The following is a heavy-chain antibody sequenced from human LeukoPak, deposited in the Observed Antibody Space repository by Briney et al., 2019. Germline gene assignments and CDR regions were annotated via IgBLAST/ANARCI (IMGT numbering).Heavy chain of an antibody. J-gene: IGHJ4*02. CDR1: GYTFTSYG. V-gene: IGHV1-18*01. D-gene: IGHD2-15*01. Sequence: ASVKVSCKASGYTFTSYGISWVRQAPGQGLEWMGWISAYNGNTNYAQKLQGRVTMTTDTSTSTAYMKLRSLRSDDTAVYYCARAPIVVVVAAIDYWGQGTLVTVSS. CDR3: ARAPIVVVVAAIDY. CDR2: ISAYNGNT.